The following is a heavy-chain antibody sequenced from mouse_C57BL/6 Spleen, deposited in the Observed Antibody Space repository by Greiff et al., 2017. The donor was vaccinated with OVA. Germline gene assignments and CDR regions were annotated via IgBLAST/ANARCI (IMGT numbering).Heavy chain of an antibody. D-gene: IGHD1-1*01. CDR2: IYIGNGYT. J-gene: IGHJ4*01. CDR1: GYTFTSYG. Sequence: EVQLQQSGAELVRPGSSVKMSCKTSGYTFTSYGINWVKQRPGQGLEWIGYIYIGNGYTEYNEKFKGKATLTSDTSSSTAYMQLSSLTSEDSAIYFWARRPEYYGRSYEAMDYWGQGTSVTASS. V-gene: IGHV1-58*01. CDR3: ARRPEYYGRSYEAMDY.